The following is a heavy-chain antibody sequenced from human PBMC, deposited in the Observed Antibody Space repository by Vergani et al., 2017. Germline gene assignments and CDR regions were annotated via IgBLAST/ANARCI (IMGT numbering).Heavy chain of an antibody. CDR3: AKDLLAYCGGDCYSEPEYFQH. CDR1: GFTFSSYA. V-gene: IGHV3-23*01. Sequence: EVQLLESGGGLVQPGGSLRLSCAASGFTFSSYAMSWVRQAPGKGLERVSAISGSGGSPYYADSVKGRFTISRDNSKNTLYLQRNSLRAEDTAVYYCAKDLLAYCGGDCYSEPEYFQHWGQGTLVTVSS. D-gene: IGHD2-21*01. J-gene: IGHJ1*01. CDR2: ISGSGGSP.